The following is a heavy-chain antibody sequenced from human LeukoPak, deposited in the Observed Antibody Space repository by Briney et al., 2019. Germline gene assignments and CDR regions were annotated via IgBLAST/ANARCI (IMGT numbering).Heavy chain of an antibody. J-gene: IGHJ5*02. CDR2: INPNSGGA. V-gene: IGHV1-2*02. CDR3: ARIRATTVTTGWFDP. D-gene: IGHD4-17*01. Sequence: ASVKVSCKASGYTFTGYYMHWVRQAPGQGLEWMGWINPNSGGANYAQKFQGRVTMTRDTSISTAYMELSRLRSDDTAVYYCARIRATTVTTGWFDPWGQGTLVTVSS. CDR1: GYTFTGYY.